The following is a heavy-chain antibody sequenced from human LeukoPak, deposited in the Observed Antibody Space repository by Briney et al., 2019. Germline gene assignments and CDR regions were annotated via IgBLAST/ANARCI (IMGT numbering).Heavy chain of an antibody. Sequence: SVKVSCKASGGTFSSYAISWVRQAPGQGLEWMGGIIPIFGTANYAQKFQGRVTITADESTSTAHMDLRSLRSDDTAVYYCVRDSDHAPDYWGQGTLVTVSS. CDR1: GGTFSSYA. J-gene: IGHJ4*02. CDR2: IIPIFGTA. V-gene: IGHV1-69*01. CDR3: VRDSDHAPDY. D-gene: IGHD3-10*01.